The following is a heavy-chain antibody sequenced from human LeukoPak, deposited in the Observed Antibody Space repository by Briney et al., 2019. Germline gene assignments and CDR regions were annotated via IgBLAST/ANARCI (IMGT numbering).Heavy chain of an antibody. CDR3: ARDRSGGFLDY. CDR2: ISSTSSTI. J-gene: IGHJ4*02. D-gene: IGHD1-26*01. CDR1: KFTFSDYN. V-gene: IGHV3-48*04. Sequence: GGSLRLSCAASKFTFSDYNMNWVRQAPGKGLEWVSYISSTSSTIYYADSVKGRFTISRDNAKSSLYLQMNSLRAEDTAVYYCARDRSGGFLDYWGQGTLVTVSS.